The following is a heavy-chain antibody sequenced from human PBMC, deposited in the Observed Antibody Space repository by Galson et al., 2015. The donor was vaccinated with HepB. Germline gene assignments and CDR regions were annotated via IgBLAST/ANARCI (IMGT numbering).Heavy chain of an antibody. D-gene: IGHD6-19*01. V-gene: IGHV1-46*01. CDR1: GYTFTSYY. CDR3: ARVSWYNRGQGERYYGMDV. Sequence: SVKVSCKGSGYTFTSYYMHWVRQAPGQGLEWMGLINPRGGDTNYAQRFQGRLSMTSDKSTGTVYMELNNLRSEDTAVYYCARVSWYNRGQGERYYGMDVWCQGTTVTVSS. J-gene: IGHJ6*02. CDR2: INPRGGDT.